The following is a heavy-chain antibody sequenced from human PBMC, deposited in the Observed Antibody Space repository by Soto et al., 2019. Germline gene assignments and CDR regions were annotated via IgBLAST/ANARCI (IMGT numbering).Heavy chain of an antibody. CDR2: IIPIFGTA. V-gene: IGHV1-69*13. D-gene: IGHD3-10*01. CDR1: GGTFSSYS. Sequence: SVKVSCKASGGTFSSYSISCVRQAPGQGLEWMGGIIPIFGTANYAQKFQGRVTITADESTSTAYMELSSLRSEDTAVYYCARVITMVRGATSGHWFDPWGQGTLVTVSS. CDR3: ARVITMVRGATSGHWFDP. J-gene: IGHJ5*02.